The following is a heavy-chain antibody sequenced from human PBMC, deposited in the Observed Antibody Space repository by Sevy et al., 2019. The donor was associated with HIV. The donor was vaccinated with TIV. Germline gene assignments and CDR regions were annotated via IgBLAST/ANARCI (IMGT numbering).Heavy chain of an antibody. D-gene: IGHD5-18*01. CDR1: GFTFRNAW. Sequence: GGYLRLSCVASGFTFRNAWMTWVRQVPGKGLEWVGRIVNDPDGGTTDYAAPVKGRFIISRDDSKNTLYLPMNSLKTEDIAVYYCSTDIVVQSGYSYDFSRINPDFSHNSGADVWGQGTTVTVSS. CDR3: STDIVVQSGYSYDFSRINPDFSHNSGADV. CDR2: IVNDPDGGTT. J-gene: IGHJ6*02. V-gene: IGHV3-15*04.